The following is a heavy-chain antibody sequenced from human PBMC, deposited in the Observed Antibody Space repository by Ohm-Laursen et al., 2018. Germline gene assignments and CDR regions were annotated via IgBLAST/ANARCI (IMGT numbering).Heavy chain of an antibody. D-gene: IGHD6-6*01. CDR2: IWYDGSNK. CDR1: GFTFSSYG. J-gene: IGHJ4*02. CDR3: ARGFVAARSDTIDY. V-gene: IGHV3-33*01. Sequence: SLRLSCAASGFTFSSYGMHWVRQAPGKGLEWVAVIWYDGSNKYYADSVKGRFTISRDNSKNTLYLQMNSLRAEDTAVYYCARGFVAARSDTIDYWGQGTLVTVSS.